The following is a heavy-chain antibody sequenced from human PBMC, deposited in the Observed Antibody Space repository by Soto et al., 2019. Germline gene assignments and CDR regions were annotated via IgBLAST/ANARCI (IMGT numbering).Heavy chain of an antibody. J-gene: IGHJ6*02. Sequence: SETLSLTCPVSGGSISGYFWSWIRQPPGKGLEWIGFIYNAGSTNYNPSLKSRVTISLDTSKNQFSLKLSSVTAADTAVYYCARGITLFGVVINGMDVWGQGTTVTVYS. CDR1: GGSISGYF. D-gene: IGHD3-3*01. V-gene: IGHV4-59*01. CDR3: ARGITLFGVVINGMDV. CDR2: IYNAGST.